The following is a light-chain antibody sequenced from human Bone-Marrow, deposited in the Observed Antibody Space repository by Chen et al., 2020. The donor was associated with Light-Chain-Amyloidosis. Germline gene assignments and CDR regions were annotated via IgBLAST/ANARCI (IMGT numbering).Light chain of an antibody. V-gene: IGLV3-21*02. CDR1: NIGSTS. CDR2: DDS. Sequence: SYVLTQPSSVSVAPGQTATIACGGNNIGSTSVHWYQQTPGQAPLLVVYDDSDRPSGIPERLSGSDSGNTATLTIGRVEARDGAEYYCQVWDRGSDHPVFGRVTKLAVL. CDR3: QVWDRGSDHPV. J-gene: IGLJ3*02.